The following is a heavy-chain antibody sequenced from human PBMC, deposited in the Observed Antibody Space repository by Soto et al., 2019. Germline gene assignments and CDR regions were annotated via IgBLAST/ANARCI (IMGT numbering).Heavy chain of an antibody. CDR3: ARDMSVPAGQHMVHGDY. V-gene: IGHV3-30-3*01. J-gene: IGHJ4*02. Sequence: GGSLRLSCAASGFTFSNHPFHWVRQAPGKGLEWVAATSPDGSYEYYADSVKGRFTISRDNSKNTLYLQMNSLRIDDTAVYSCARDMSVPAGQHMVHGDYWGPGTLVTVSS. CDR1: GFTFSNHP. CDR2: TSPDGSYE. D-gene: IGHD6-13*01.